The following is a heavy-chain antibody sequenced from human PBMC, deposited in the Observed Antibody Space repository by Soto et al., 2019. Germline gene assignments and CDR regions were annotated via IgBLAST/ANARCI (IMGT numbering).Heavy chain of an antibody. Sequence: SVKVTSEESRGALSSYTMRWARPDNRQGLEWMGRIIPILGIANYAQKFQGRVTITADKSTSTAYMELSSLRSEDTAVYYCARERGVVPAAIITGNEFDPWGQGTLVTVSS. CDR2: IIPILGIA. CDR1: RGALSSYT. D-gene: IGHD2-2*01. CDR3: ARERGVVPAAIITGNEFDP. J-gene: IGHJ5*02. V-gene: IGHV1-69*04.